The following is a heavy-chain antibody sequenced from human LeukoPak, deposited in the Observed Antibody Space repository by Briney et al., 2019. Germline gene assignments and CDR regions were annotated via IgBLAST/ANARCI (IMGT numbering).Heavy chain of an antibody. CDR1: GFTFSSYG. Sequence: GGSLRFSCAASGFTFSSYGMHWVRQAPGKGLEWVAFVRYDGSNKYYADSVKGRFTISRDNSKNTLYLQMNSLRAEDTAVYYCAKDRDGYNSPGNYWGQGTLVTVSS. J-gene: IGHJ4*02. CDR3: AKDRDGYNSPGNY. V-gene: IGHV3-30*02. D-gene: IGHD5-24*01. CDR2: VRYDGSNK.